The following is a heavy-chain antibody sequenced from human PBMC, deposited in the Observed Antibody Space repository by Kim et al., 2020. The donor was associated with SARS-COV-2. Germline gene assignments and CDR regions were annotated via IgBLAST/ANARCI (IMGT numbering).Heavy chain of an antibody. D-gene: IGHD6-13*01. Sequence: GGSLRLSCAASGFTFDDYAMHWVRQAPGKGLEWVSGISWNSGSIGYADSVKGRFTISRDNAKNSLYLQMNSLRAEDTALYYCAKDIAAAGTDYWGQGTLVTVSS. CDR1: GFTFDDYA. J-gene: IGHJ4*02. V-gene: IGHV3-9*01. CDR3: AKDIAAAGTDY. CDR2: ISWNSGSI.